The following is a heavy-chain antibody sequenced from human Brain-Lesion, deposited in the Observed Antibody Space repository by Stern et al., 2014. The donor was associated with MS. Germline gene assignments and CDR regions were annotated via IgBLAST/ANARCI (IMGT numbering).Heavy chain of an antibody. D-gene: IGHD3-3*01. CDR3: ARDQRGITIFGVVTDYYYLGMDV. V-gene: IGHV1-2*02. J-gene: IGHJ6*02. Sequence: VQLVESGAEVKKPGASGKVSCKTSGYIFTGYYIHWVRQAPGQGLEWMAWINPNTGGTKDAPKFQGRVTMSRDTSISTAYVELSSLTSDDTAVYYCARDQRGITIFGVVTDYYYLGMDVWGQGTTVTVSS. CDR1: GYIFTGYY. CDR2: INPNTGGT.